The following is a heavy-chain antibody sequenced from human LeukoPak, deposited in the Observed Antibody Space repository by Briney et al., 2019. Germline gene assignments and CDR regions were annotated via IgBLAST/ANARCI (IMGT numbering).Heavy chain of an antibody. V-gene: IGHV3-33*01. CDR2: IWYDGSNK. CDR1: GFTFSSYG. CDR3: ARDLSIFRVPALSYYDFWGSEGGNYYYGMDV. J-gene: IGHJ6*02. D-gene: IGHD3-3*01. Sequence: GGSLRLSCAASGFTFSSYGMHWVRQAPGKGLEWVAVIWYDGSNKYYADSVKGRFTISRDNSKNTLYLQMNSLRAEDTAVYYCARDLSIFRVPALSYYDFWGSEGGNYYYGMDVWGQGTTVTVSS.